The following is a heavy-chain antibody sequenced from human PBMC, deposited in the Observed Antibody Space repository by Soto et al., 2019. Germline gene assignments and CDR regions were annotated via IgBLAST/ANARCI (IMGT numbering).Heavy chain of an antibody. CDR3: ARGTRPDTRFGESIFDF. J-gene: IGHJ4*02. CDR2: LSHSGGT. Sequence: QVQLQESGPGLVKPSQTLSLTCTVSGASIGSGTYYWHWIRQHPGEGLEWIGWLSHSGGTYYNPSLRSRMTISVATSKDQFSLRLTSVTAADTAVYYCARGTRPDTRFGESIFDFWGQGTLVTVSS. D-gene: IGHD3-10*01. V-gene: IGHV4-31*03. CDR1: GASIGSGTYY.